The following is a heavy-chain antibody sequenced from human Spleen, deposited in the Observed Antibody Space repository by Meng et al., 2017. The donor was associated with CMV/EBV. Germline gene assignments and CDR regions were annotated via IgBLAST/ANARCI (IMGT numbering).Heavy chain of an antibody. CDR2: FIPISVTG. Sequence: SVKVSCKASGGTLTNYAISWVRQAPGQGLEWMGGFIPISVTGNYAQKFQDRVTITTDESSNTAYMELSSLSSEDTAVYYCARSPTYELALISGTYYCSGMDVWGQGTTVTVSS. D-gene: IGHD1-7*01. CDR1: GGTLTNYA. J-gene: IGHJ6*02. V-gene: IGHV1-69*05. CDR3: ARSPTYELALISGTYYCSGMDV.